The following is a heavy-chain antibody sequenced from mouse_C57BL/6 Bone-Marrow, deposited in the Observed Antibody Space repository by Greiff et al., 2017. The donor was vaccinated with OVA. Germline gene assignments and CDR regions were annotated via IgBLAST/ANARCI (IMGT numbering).Heavy chain of an antibody. D-gene: IGHD1-1*01. CDR2: IYPGNSDT. CDR1: GYTFTSYW. J-gene: IGHJ1*03. CDR3: TLHYYGSSYWYFDV. Sequence: EVQLQQSGTVLARPGASVKMSCKTSGYTFTSYWMHWVKQRPGQGLEWIGAIYPGNSDTSSNQKFKGKAKLTAVTSASTAYMELSSLTNEDSAVYYCTLHYYGSSYWYFDVWGTGTTVTVSS. V-gene: IGHV1-5*01.